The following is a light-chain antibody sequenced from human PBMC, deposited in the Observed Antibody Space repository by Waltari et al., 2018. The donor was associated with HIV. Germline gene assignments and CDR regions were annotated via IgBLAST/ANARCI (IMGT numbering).Light chain of an antibody. V-gene: IGLV8-61*01. CDR1: SGSVSTSYY. J-gene: IGLJ7*01. Sequence: QTVVTQEPSFSVSPGGTVTLTCGLSSGSVSTSYYPSLYQQTPGQAPRTRIYSTNTRSSGAPDRFSGPILGNKAALTITGAQADDESDYYCVLYMGSGISVFGGGTQLTVL. CDR2: STN. CDR3: VLYMGSGISV.